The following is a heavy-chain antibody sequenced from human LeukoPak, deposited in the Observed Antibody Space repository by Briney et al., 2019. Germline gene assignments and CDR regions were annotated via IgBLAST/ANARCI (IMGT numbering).Heavy chain of an antibody. Sequence: GGSLRLSCAASGFTVRSNYMSWVRQAPGKGLEWVSVIYSVSSTYYADSVSGRFSISRDNAKNSLYLQMNSLRAEDTAVYYCARDRWGYSYGGDWGQGTLVTVSS. CDR1: GFTVRSNY. CDR2: IYSVSST. J-gene: IGHJ4*02. V-gene: IGHV3-66*01. D-gene: IGHD5-18*01. CDR3: ARDRWGYSYGGD.